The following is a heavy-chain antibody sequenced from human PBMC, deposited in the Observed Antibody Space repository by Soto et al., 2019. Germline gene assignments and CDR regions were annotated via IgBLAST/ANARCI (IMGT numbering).Heavy chain of an antibody. Sequence: EVQLVESGGGLVQPGGSLRLSCAASGFTFSSYEMNWVRQAPGKGLEWVSYISSSGSTIYYADSVKGRFTISRDNAKNSLYLQMNSLIAEDTAVYYCARDAHYDFWSGLFDYWGQGTLVTVSS. V-gene: IGHV3-48*03. CDR3: ARDAHYDFWSGLFDY. D-gene: IGHD3-3*01. CDR2: ISSSGSTI. J-gene: IGHJ4*02. CDR1: GFTFSSYE.